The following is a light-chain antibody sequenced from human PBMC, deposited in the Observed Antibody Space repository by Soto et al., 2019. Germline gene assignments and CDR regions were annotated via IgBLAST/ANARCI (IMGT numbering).Light chain of an antibody. Sequence: DIVFTQSTGTLSSSPGARATLSGRASQNITSTYLAWHQHKSGQAPRLLIFGVSSRATGIPDRFSGSGSGTDFILTISRLEPEDSAVYYCQQYGSSPTFGGGTKVDIK. CDR1: QNITSTY. CDR2: GVS. J-gene: IGKJ4*01. V-gene: IGKV3-20*01. CDR3: QQYGSSPT.